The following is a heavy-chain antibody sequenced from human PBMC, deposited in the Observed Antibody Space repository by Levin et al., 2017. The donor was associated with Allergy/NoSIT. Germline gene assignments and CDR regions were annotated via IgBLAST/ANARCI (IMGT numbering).Heavy chain of an antibody. Sequence: GGSLRLSCAASGFTFSSYGMHWVRQAPGKGLEWVAVIWYDGSNKYYADSVKGRFTISRDNSKNTLYLQMNSLRAEDTAVYYCARGGVVPAPMGVCDYWGQGTLVTVS. CDR1: GFTFSSYG. CDR2: IWYDGSNK. V-gene: IGHV3-33*01. CDR3: ARGGVVPAPMGVCDY. J-gene: IGHJ4*02. D-gene: IGHD2-2*01.